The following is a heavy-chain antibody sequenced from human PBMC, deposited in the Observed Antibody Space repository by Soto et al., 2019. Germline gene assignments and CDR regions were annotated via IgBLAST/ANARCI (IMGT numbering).Heavy chain of an antibody. CDR2: IYYSGST. V-gene: IGHV4-59*01. J-gene: IGHJ6*02. Sequence: NPSETLSLTCTVSGGSISSYYWSWIRQPPGKGLEWIGYIYYSGSTNYNPSLKSRVTISVDTSKNQFSLKLSSVTAADTAVYYCAREGVASSWYNYYGMDGWGQGTTVTVSS. CDR1: GGSISSYY. CDR3: AREGVASSWYNYYGMDG. D-gene: IGHD6-13*01.